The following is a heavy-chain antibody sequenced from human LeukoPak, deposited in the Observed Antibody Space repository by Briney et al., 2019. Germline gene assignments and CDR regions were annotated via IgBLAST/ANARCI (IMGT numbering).Heavy chain of an antibody. CDR2: MNPNSGNT. CDR1: GYTFTSYD. CDR3: ARRLAALTYYYYMDV. Sequence: ASVKVSCKASGYTFTSYDINWVRQAPGQGLEWMGWMNPNSGNTGYAQKFQGRVTMTRNTSISTAYMELRSLRSEDTAVYYCARRLAALTYYYYMDVWGKGTTVTVSS. D-gene: IGHD6-6*01. J-gene: IGHJ6*03. V-gene: IGHV1-8*01.